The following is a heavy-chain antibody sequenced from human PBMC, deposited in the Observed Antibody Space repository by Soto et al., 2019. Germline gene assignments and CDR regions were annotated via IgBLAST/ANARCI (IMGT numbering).Heavy chain of an antibody. CDR1: GGSITSGNSYS. D-gene: IGHD3-16*01. CDR2: ISRSGST. CDR3: ARAVAPYLGTWFDP. Sequence: SETLSLTCTVSGGSITSGNSYSWSWIRQPPGKGLEWIGSISRSGSTSYNPSLKGRVTMSVDRSKNQFSLNLSSVTAADMAVYYCARAVAPYLGTWFDPWGQGTLVTVSS. V-gene: IGHV4-30-2*01. J-gene: IGHJ5*02.